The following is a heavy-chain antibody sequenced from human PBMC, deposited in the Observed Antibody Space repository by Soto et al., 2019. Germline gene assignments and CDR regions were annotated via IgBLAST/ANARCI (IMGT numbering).Heavy chain of an antibody. J-gene: IGHJ4*02. D-gene: IGHD3-9*01. CDR3: AKDIDRYAGAFDY. Sequence: QVQLVESGGGVVQPGRSLRLSCAASGFTFSSYGMHWVRQAPGKGLEWVAVISYDGSNKYYADSVKGRFTISRDNSKNTLYLQMNSLRAEDTAVYYCAKDIDRYAGAFDYWGQGTLVTVSS. CDR1: GFTFSSYG. V-gene: IGHV3-30*18. CDR2: ISYDGSNK.